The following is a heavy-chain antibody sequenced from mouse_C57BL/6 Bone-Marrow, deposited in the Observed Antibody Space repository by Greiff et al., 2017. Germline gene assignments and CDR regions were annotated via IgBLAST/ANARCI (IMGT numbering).Heavy chain of an antibody. CDR1: GYTFTSYW. Sequence: VQLQQPGAELVKPGASVKLSCKASGYTFTSYWITWVKQRPGQGLEWIGDIYPGSGSTNYNEKFKSKATLTVDTSSSTAYMQLSSLTSECSAVYYGARPYYSNYWCFDVWGTGTTVTVSS. V-gene: IGHV1-55*01. CDR3: ARPYYSNYWCFDV. D-gene: IGHD2-5*01. J-gene: IGHJ1*03. CDR2: IYPGSGST.